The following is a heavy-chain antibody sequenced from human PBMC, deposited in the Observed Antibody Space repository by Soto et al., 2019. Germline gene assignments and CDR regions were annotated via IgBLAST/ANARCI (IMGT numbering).Heavy chain of an antibody. D-gene: IGHD4-17*01. V-gene: IGHV1-69*06. CDR1: GGTFSSYA. CDR3: ARVVHDYGDRYGMVV. CDR2: IIPIFGTA. J-gene: IGHJ6*02. Sequence: QVQLVQSGAEVKKPGSSVKVSCKASGGTFSSYAISSVRQAPGQGLEWMGGIIPIFGTANYEQKFQCRVTITVDKSTSTAYMELSSLRSEDTAVYYCARVVHDYGDRYGMVVWGQGTTVTVSS.